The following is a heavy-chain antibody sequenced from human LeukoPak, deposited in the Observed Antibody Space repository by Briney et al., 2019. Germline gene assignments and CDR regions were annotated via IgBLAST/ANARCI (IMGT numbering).Heavy chain of an antibody. V-gene: IGHV3-11*01. Sequence: GGSLRLSCAASGFTFSDYYMSWIRQAPGKGLEGVSYISSSGSTIYYADSVKGRFTISRDNAKNSLYLQMNSLRAEDTAVYYCASGPLYADAFDIWGQGTMVTVSS. CDR2: ISSSGSTI. CDR3: ASGPLYADAFDI. CDR1: GFTFSDYY. J-gene: IGHJ3*02. D-gene: IGHD5/OR15-5a*01.